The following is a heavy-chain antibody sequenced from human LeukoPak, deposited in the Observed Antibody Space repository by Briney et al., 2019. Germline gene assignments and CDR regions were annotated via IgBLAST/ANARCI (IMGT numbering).Heavy chain of an antibody. J-gene: IGHJ6*02. V-gene: IGHV3-73*01. Sequence: GGSLRLSCAASGFTFSGSTMHWVRQASGKGLEWVGRIRSKANSYATAYAASVKGRFTISRDDSKNTAYLQMNSLKTEDTAVYYCTRLHYGSRGYYGMDVWGQGTTVTVSS. CDR3: TRLHYGSRGYYGMDV. CDR1: GFTFSGST. CDR2: IRSKANSYAT. D-gene: IGHD3-10*01.